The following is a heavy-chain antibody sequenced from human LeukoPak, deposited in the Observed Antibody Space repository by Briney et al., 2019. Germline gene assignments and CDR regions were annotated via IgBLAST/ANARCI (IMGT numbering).Heavy chain of an antibody. Sequence: GGSLRLSCEASGFTFRDYRMTWVRQAPGKGLEWVANVKQDGTEKFYVDSVKGRFTISRDYGKNSLYLQMNSLRVEDTAIYYCARAGGTSWADYWGQGTLVTVSS. CDR1: GFTFRDYR. CDR2: VKQDGTEK. J-gene: IGHJ4*02. CDR3: ARAGGTSWADY. D-gene: IGHD6-13*01. V-gene: IGHV3-7*01.